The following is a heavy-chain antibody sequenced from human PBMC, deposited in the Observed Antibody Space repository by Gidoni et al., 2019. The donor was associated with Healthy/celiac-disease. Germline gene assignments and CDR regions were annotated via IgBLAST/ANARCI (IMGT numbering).Heavy chain of an antibody. CDR2: IWYDGSNK. D-gene: IGHD4-17*01. CDR3: ARDADYGDPQGYFDL. J-gene: IGHJ2*01. V-gene: IGHV3-33*01. CDR1: GFTFSSYG. Sequence: QVQLVESGGGVVQPGRSLRLSCAASGFTFSSYGMHWVRQAPGKGLEWVAVIWYDGSNKYYADSVKGRFTISRDNSKNTLYLQMNSLRAEDTAVYYCARDADYGDPQGYFDLWGRGTLVTVSS.